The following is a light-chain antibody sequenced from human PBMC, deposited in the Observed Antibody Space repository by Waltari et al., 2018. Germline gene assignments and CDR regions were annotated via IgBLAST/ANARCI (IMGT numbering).Light chain of an antibody. CDR2: DVT. Sequence: QPALTQPPSASGPPGRSVSISCPGPTGDVGGYDYVSWYQQHPRKAPKLITYDVTNRPSGVPHRFSGSKSGNTASLTVSGLQAEDEADYYCSSYGGSNILFGGGTKLTVL. CDR3: SSYGGSNIL. V-gene: IGLV2-8*01. CDR1: TGDVGGYDY. J-gene: IGLJ2*01.